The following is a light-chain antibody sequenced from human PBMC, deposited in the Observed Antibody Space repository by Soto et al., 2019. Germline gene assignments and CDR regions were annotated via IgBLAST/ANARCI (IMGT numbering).Light chain of an antibody. Sequence: DIQMTQSPYSLSASVGDRVTINCRASQNIRSYLNWYQQKPGKAPQLLIYATSSLQTGVPSRFSASGSGTDFSLVISDLQPEDSATYYCQQGYSSRWTSGRGTKVEI. CDR1: QNIRSY. CDR2: ATS. V-gene: IGKV1-39*01. J-gene: IGKJ1*01. CDR3: QQGYSSRWT.